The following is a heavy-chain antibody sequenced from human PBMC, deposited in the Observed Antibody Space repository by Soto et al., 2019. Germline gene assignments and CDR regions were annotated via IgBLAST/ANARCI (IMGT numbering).Heavy chain of an antibody. V-gene: IGHV3-30*18. CDR3: AKAVNSGSQTEGDAFDI. D-gene: IGHD1-26*01. J-gene: IGHJ3*02. CDR1: GFTFSSYG. Sequence: GGSLRLSCAASGFTFSSYGMHWVRQAPGKGLEWVAVISYDGSNKYYADSVKGRFTISRDNSKNTLYLQMNSLRAEDTAVYYCAKAVNSGSQTEGDAFDIWGQGTMVTVSS. CDR2: ISYDGSNK.